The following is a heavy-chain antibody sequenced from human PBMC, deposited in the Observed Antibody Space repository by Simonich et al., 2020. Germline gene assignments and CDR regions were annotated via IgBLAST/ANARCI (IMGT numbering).Heavy chain of an antibody. CDR1: GYSISSGYY. CDR2: IYHSWST. J-gene: IGHJ6*02. V-gene: IGHV4-38-2*01. D-gene: IGHD6-13*01. CDR3: ARVGYSNYYYYGMDV. Sequence: QVQLQESGPGLVKPSETLSLTCAVSGYSISSGYYWGWIRQPPGEGLEWIGSIYHSWSTSYNPSLKSRVTISVDTSKNQFSLKLSSVTAADTAVYYCARVGYSNYYYYGMDVWGQGTTVTVSS.